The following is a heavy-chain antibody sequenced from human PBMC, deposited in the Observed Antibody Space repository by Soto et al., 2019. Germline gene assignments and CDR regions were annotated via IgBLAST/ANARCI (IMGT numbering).Heavy chain of an antibody. CDR3: ARDYDDGINYYYYGMDV. Sequence: GASVKVSCKASGYTFTSYGISWVRQAPGQGLEWMGWISAYNGNTNYAQKLQGRVTMTTDTSTSTAYMELRSLRSDDTAVYYCARDYDDGINYYYYGMDVWGQGTTVTVSS. J-gene: IGHJ6*02. V-gene: IGHV1-18*01. CDR1: GYTFTSYG. CDR2: ISAYNGNT. D-gene: IGHD1-20*01.